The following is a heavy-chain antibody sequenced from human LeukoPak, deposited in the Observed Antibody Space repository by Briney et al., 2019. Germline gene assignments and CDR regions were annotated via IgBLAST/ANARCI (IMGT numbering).Heavy chain of an antibody. CDR1: GESLSKYY. CDR2: INHRGST. D-gene: IGHD1-26*01. CDR3: ASSVGSTDY. Sequence: SETLSLTCAVYGESLSKYYWTWIRQSPEKGLEWIGEINHRGSTNLNPSLKSRVTLSVDTSKHQFSLKLTSVTAADAAVYYCASSVGSTDYWGQGTLVTVSS. J-gene: IGHJ4*02. V-gene: IGHV4-34*01.